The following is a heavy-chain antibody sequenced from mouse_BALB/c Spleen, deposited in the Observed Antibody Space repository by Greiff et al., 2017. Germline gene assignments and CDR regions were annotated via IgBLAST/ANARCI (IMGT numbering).Heavy chain of an antibody. Sequence: EVNLVESGGDLVKPGGSLKLSCAASGFTFSTYGMSWVRQTPDKRLEWVAYISNGGGSTYYPDTVKGRFTISRDNAKNTLYLQMSRLKSEDTAMYYCARHPSTGRCPCDYWGQGTTLTVSS. D-gene: IGHD4-1*02. J-gene: IGHJ2*01. V-gene: IGHV5-12*01. CDR2: ISNGGGST. CDR1: GFTFSTYG. CDR3: ARHPSTGRCPCDY.